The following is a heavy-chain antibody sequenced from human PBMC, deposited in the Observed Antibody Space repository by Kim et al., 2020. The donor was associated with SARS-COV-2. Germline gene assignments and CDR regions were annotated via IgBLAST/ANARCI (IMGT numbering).Heavy chain of an antibody. V-gene: IGHV3-33*08. CDR2: IWYDGSNK. CDR3: ARDLGLHDSPYQTNYYYGMDV. J-gene: IGHJ6*02. CDR1: GFTFSSYG. D-gene: IGHD3-22*01. Sequence: GGSLRLSCAASGFTFSSYGMHWVRQAPGKGLEWVAVIWYDGSNKYYADSVKGRFTISRDNSKNTLYLQMNSLRAEDTAVYYCARDLGLHDSPYQTNYYYGMDVWGQG.